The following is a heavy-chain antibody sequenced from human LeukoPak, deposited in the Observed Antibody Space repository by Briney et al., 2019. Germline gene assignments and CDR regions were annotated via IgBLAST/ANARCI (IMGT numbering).Heavy chain of an antibody. J-gene: IGHJ4*02. Sequence: GGSLRLSCGASGFTFDDYGMSWVRQAPGKGLEWVSGINWNGGSTGYADSVKGRFTISRDNAKNSLYLQMNSLRAEDTALYYCAREGYYDSSGYYSPTYYFDYWGQGTLVTVSS. CDR1: GFTFDDYG. CDR2: INWNGGST. V-gene: IGHV3-20*04. D-gene: IGHD3-22*01. CDR3: AREGYYDSSGYYSPTYYFDY.